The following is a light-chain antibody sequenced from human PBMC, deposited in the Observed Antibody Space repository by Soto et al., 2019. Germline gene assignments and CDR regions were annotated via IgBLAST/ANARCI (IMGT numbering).Light chain of an antibody. CDR3: LSYDSSLSAFYV. CDR2: DVT. CDR1: SSGVGGYNF. Sequence: QSALTQSRPVSGSPGQSVTISCTGTSSGVGGYNFVSWYQQYPGKAPKLIIYDVTKRPAGVPDRSSGSKSGNTASLTISGLQTDDEADYYCLSYDSSLSAFYVFGTGTKVTV. V-gene: IGLV2-11*01. J-gene: IGLJ1*01.